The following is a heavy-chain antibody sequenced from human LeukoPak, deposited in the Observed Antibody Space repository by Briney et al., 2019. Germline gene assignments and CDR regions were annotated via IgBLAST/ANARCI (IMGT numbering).Heavy chain of an antibody. CDR3: AKSSSPFDPRFYYMDV. V-gene: IGHV3-30*18. J-gene: IGHJ6*03. CDR2: ISFDGNAK. Sequence: GGSLRLSCAASGFTFSNYGIHWVRQAPGKGLEWVAVISFDGNAKYYTDSVKDRFTISRDNSKNTLFLQMNTLRGEDTAVYYCAKSSSPFDPRFYYMDVWGKGTTVTVSS. CDR1: GFTFSNYG. D-gene: IGHD6-6*01.